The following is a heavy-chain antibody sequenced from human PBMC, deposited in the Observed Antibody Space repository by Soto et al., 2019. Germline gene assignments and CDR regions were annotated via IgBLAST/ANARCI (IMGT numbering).Heavy chain of an antibody. CDR3: ARDGDYGGNSVPNWFDP. J-gene: IGHJ5*02. Sequence: QVQLVESGGGVVQPGRSVRLSCAASGFTFSSYGMHWVRQAPGKGLEWVAVIWYDGSNKYYADSVKGRFTISRDNSKNTLYLQMNSLRAEDTAVYYCARDGDYGGNSVPNWFDPWGQGTLVTVSS. V-gene: IGHV3-33*01. D-gene: IGHD4-17*01. CDR1: GFTFSSYG. CDR2: IWYDGSNK.